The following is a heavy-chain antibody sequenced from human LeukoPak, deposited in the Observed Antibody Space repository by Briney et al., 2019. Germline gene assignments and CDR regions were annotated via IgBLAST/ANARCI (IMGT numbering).Heavy chain of an antibody. CDR1: GFTFSSYA. CDR3: ALGLRYCSSTSCYPYAFDI. CDR2: ISGSGGST. V-gene: IGHV3-23*01. J-gene: IGHJ3*02. Sequence: TGGSLRLSCAASGFTFSSYAMNWVRQAPGKGLEWVSLISGSGGSTYYADSVKGRFTISRDNSKNTLYVQMNSLRAADTAVYYCALGLRYCSSTSCYPYAFDIWGQGTMVTVSS. D-gene: IGHD2-2*01.